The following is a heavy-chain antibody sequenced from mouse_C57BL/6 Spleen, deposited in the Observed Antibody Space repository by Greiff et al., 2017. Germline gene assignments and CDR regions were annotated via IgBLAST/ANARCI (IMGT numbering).Heavy chain of an antibody. J-gene: IGHJ4*01. CDR1: GYTFTSYW. V-gene: IGHV1-69*01. CDR3: ARSTTVVEGYAMDY. Sequence: VQLQQPGAELVMPGASVTLSCKASGYTFTSYWLHWVKQRPGQGLEWIGEIDPSDSYTNYNQEFKGRSTLTVDKSSSTAYMQLSSLTSEDSAVYYCARSTTVVEGYAMDYWGQGTSVTVSS. D-gene: IGHD1-1*01. CDR2: IDPSDSYT.